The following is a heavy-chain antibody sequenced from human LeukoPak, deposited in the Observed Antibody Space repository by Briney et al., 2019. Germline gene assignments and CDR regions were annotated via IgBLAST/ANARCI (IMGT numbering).Heavy chain of an antibody. D-gene: IGHD3-10*01. CDR1: GGSISSYY. V-gene: IGHV4-59*01. Sequence: SETLSHTCTVSGGSISSYYWSWIRQPPGKGLEWIGYIYYSGSTNYNPSLKSRVTISVDTSKNQFSLKLSSVTAADTAVYYCASGFYGSGSSPHDYWGQGTLVTVSS. J-gene: IGHJ4*02. CDR2: IYYSGST. CDR3: ASGFYGSGSSPHDY.